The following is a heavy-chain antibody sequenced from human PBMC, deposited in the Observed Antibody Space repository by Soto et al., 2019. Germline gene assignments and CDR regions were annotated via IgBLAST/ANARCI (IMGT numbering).Heavy chain of an antibody. CDR3: AKGAGSDSGRY. D-gene: IGHD3-10*01. Sequence: EVQLLESGGGLVQPGGSLRLSCATSGFTFSSYAMNWVRQAPGMGLEWVSAISDSGGSTYYADSVKGRFTISRDNSKNMLYLQMNRLRADDTAVYYCAKGAGSDSGRYWGQGTLVTVSS. CDR2: ISDSGGST. J-gene: IGHJ4*02. V-gene: IGHV3-23*01. CDR1: GFTFSSYA.